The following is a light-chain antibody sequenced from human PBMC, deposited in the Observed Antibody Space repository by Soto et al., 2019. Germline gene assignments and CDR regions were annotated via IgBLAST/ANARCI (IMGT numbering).Light chain of an antibody. J-gene: IGKJ1*01. V-gene: IGKV3D-15*01. CDR3: QQSYITPLA. CDR1: QSISSN. Sequence: EVVMTQSPDTLSVSPGGRATLSWRASQSISSNLAWYQQNPGQAPRLLIHDASNRATGIPARFSGSGSGTDFTLTISSLQPEDFATYYCQQSYITPLAFGQGTKV. CDR2: DAS.